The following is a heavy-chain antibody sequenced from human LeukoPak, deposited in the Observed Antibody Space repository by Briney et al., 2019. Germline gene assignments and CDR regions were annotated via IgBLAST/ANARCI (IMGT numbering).Heavy chain of an antibody. CDR1: GFTFSSYW. V-gene: IGHV3-7*01. D-gene: IGHD1-26*01. CDR3: ARDREWELLRYYYYYMDV. Sequence: GGSLRLSCAASGFTFSSYWMSWVRQAPGKGLEWVANIKQDGSEKYYVDSVKGRFTISRDNAKNSLYLQMNSLRAEDTAVYYCARDREWELLRYYYYYMDVWGKETTVTVSS. J-gene: IGHJ6*03. CDR2: IKQDGSEK.